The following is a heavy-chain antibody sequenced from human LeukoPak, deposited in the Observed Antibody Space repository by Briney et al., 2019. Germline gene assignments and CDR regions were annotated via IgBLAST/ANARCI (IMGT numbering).Heavy chain of an antibody. D-gene: IGHD6-13*01. V-gene: IGHV4-30-2*01. CDR1: GGSISSGGYS. J-gene: IGHJ4*02. CDR2: IYHSGST. Sequence: MASETLSLTCAVSGGSISSGGYSWSWIRQPPGKGLEWIGYIYHSGSTYYNPSLKSRVTISVDRSKNQFSLKLSSVTAADTAMYYCARGSDSSSWFSYWGQGTLVTVSS. CDR3: ARGSDSSSWFSY.